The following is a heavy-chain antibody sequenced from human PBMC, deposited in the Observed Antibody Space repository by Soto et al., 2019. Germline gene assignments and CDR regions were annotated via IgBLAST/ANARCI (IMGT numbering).Heavy chain of an antibody. Sequence: LRLSCAASGFTFSSYAMHWVRQAPGKGLEWVAVISYDGSNKYYADSVKGRFTISRDNSKNTLYLQMNSLRAEDTAVYYCARDGHTYYDFWSGLFDYWGQGTLVTVSS. J-gene: IGHJ4*02. V-gene: IGHV3-30-3*01. D-gene: IGHD3-3*01. CDR1: GFTFSSYA. CDR3: ARDGHTYYDFWSGLFDY. CDR2: ISYDGSNK.